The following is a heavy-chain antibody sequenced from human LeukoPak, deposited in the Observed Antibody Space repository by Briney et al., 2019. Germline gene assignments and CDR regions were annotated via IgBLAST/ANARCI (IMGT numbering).Heavy chain of an antibody. CDR2: IRYDGSNK. J-gene: IGHJ6*03. CDR1: GFSFSSYG. D-gene: IGHD6-6*01. Sequence: GGSLRLSCAASGFSFSSYGMHWVRQAPGKGLEWVAFIRYDGSNKYYADSVKGRFTISRDNSKNTLYLQMNSLRAEDTAVYYCARRHSSSFGYYYYYMDVWGKGTTVTVSS. V-gene: IGHV3-30*02. CDR3: ARRHSSSFGYYYYYMDV.